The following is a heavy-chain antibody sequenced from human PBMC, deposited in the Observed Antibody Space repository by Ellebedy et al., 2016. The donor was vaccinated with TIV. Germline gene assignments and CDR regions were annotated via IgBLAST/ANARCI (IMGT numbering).Heavy chain of an antibody. CDR1: GFTFSSYW. Sequence: PGGSLRLSCAASGFTFSSYWMHWVRQAPGKGLVWVSRINSDGSSTSYADSVKGRFTISRDNAKNTLYLQMNSLRAEDTAVYYCARAPYVRKSRNREQYYYDSSGYYSDAFDIWGQGTMVTVSS. CDR3: ARAPYVRKSRNREQYYYDSSGYYSDAFDI. CDR2: INSDGSST. J-gene: IGHJ3*02. V-gene: IGHV3-74*01. D-gene: IGHD3-22*01.